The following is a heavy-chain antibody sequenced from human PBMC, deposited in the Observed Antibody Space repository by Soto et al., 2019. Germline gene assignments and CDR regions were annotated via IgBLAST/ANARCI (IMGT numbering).Heavy chain of an antibody. D-gene: IGHD3-10*01. CDR1: GGSFSGYY. CDR3: ARARGWGRTLGFGELLPPDYYYGMDV. Sequence: SETLSLTCAVYGGSFSGYYWSWIRQPPGKGLEWIGEINHSGSTNYNPSLKSRVTISVDTSKNQFSLKLSSVTAADTAVYYCARARGWGRTLGFGELLPPDYYYGMDVWGQGTTVTISS. CDR2: INHSGST. J-gene: IGHJ6*02. V-gene: IGHV4-34*01.